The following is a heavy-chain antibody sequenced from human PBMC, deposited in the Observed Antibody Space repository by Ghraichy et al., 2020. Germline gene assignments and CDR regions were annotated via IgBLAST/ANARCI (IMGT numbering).Heavy chain of an antibody. CDR3: AKWLKSGYYLVDY. Sequence: GGSLRLSCAASGIAFSGFAMRWVRQAPGKGLEWVSAISSSAAVTYYSDSVKGRFTISRDNSNNMVYLDMDSLRAEDTAVYYCAKWLKSGYYLVDYWGQGTLVTVSS. V-gene: IGHV3-23*01. CDR1: GIAFSGFA. CDR2: ISSSAAVT. J-gene: IGHJ4*02. D-gene: IGHD3-3*01.